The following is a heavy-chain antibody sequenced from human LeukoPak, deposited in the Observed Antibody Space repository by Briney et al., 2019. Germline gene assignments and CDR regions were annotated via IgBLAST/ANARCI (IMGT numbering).Heavy chain of an antibody. V-gene: IGHV3-21*04. Sequence: PGGSLRLSCAASGFTFSSYSMNWVRQAPGKGLEWVSSISSSSSYIYYADSVKGRFTISRDNAKNSLYLQMNSLRAEDTALYYCAKDKGYYDSSGLDYWGQGTLVTVSS. D-gene: IGHD3-22*01. CDR1: GFTFSSYS. CDR3: AKDKGYYDSSGLDY. CDR2: ISSSSSYI. J-gene: IGHJ4*02.